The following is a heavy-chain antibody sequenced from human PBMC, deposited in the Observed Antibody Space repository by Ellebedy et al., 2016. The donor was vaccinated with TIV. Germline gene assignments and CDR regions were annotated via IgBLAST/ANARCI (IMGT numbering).Heavy chain of an antibody. Sequence: ASVKVSCKASGYTFTSYGINWVRQAPGQGLEWMGWISAYNGNTNYAQKLQGRVTMTRDTSTSTAYMELSSLRSEDTAVYYCARDNRIQLWLGWFDPWGQGTLVTVSS. CDR2: ISAYNGNT. CDR3: ARDNRIQLWLGWFDP. V-gene: IGHV1-18*01. D-gene: IGHD5-18*01. CDR1: GYTFTSYG. J-gene: IGHJ5*02.